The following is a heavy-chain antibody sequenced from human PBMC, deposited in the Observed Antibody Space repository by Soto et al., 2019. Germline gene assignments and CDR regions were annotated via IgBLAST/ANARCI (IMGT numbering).Heavy chain of an antibody. J-gene: IGHJ5*02. D-gene: IGHD3-10*01. CDR2: ISAYNGNT. Sequence: GASVKVSCKASGYTFTSYGISWVRQAPGQGLEWMGWISAYNGNTNYAQKLQGRVTMTTDTSTSTAYMELRSLRSDDTAVYYCARSHYYGSGSYYTPYNWFGPWGQGTLVTVSS. CDR3: ARSHYYGSGSYYTPYNWFGP. V-gene: IGHV1-18*01. CDR1: GYTFTSYG.